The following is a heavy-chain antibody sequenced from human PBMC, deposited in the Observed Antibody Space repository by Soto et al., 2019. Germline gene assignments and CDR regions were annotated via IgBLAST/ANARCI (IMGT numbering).Heavy chain of an antibody. D-gene: IGHD3-16*01. CDR3: ARWGHPAVKAFDI. CDR1: GASVNDYY. Sequence: PSETLSLTCTVSGASVNDYYWNWVRQPLGKGLEWIGFIHYTGSRIFNPSLQSRVTMSVDVSQNQFSLRLTSVTAADTAICYCARWGHPAVKAFDIWGQGTTVTVSS. CDR2: IHYTGSR. V-gene: IGHV4-59*02. J-gene: IGHJ3*02.